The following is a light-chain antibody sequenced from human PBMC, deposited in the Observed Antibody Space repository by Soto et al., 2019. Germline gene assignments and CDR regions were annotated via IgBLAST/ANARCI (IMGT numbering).Light chain of an antibody. CDR2: QAT. J-gene: IGLJ2*01. V-gene: IGLV2-23*01. Sequence: QSVLTQPASVSGSPGQSITISCTGTSSDVGTYELVSWYQHHPGRAPKLLIYQATQRPSGVSDRFSGSKSGNTASLTISGLQAEDETIYYCCSYAGDHTLIFGGGTQLTVL. CDR3: CSYAGDHTLI. CDR1: SSDVGTYEL.